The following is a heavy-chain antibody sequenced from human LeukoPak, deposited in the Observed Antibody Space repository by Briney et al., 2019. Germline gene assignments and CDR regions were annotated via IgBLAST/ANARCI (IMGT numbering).Heavy chain of an antibody. J-gene: IGHJ6*03. CDR2: ISYDGSNK. CDR1: GFTFSSYA. Sequence: GGSLRLSCAASGFTFSSYAMHWVRQAPGKGLEWVAVISYDGSNKYYADSVKGRLTISRDNSKNTLYLQMNSLRAEDTAVYYCARSGTDIVVVPAAIVYYYYYMDVWGKGTTVTVSS. V-gene: IGHV3-30*01. D-gene: IGHD2-2*02. CDR3: ARSGTDIVVVPAAIVYYYYYMDV.